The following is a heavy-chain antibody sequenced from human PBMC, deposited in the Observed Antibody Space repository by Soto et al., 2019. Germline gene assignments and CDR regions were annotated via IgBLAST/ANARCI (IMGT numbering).Heavy chain of an antibody. CDR3: ATDHSCYSDSRGYDY. CDR1: GFTFSTYS. V-gene: IGHV3-21*01. Sequence: GGSLRLSCAASGFTFSTYSMNWVRQAPGKGLEWVSSISSDSSYMYYADSVKGRFTISRDNAKNSLYLQMNSLRAEDTAVYYCATDHSCYSDSRGYDYWGQGTLVTVSS. CDR2: ISSDSSYM. J-gene: IGHJ4*02. D-gene: IGHD3-22*01.